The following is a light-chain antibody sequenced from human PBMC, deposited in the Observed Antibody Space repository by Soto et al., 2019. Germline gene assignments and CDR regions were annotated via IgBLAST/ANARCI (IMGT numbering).Light chain of an antibody. CDR3: QQSDSFPHT. V-gene: IGKV1-12*01. Sequence: DIQMTQSPSSVSASVGDRVTITCRASQGISNWLAWYQQKAGQAPKLLIYAASGLHSGVPSRFSGSGSGTDFTLTISSLQAEDFATYFCQQSDSFPHTFGRGTKLEI. J-gene: IGKJ2*01. CDR2: AAS. CDR1: QGISNW.